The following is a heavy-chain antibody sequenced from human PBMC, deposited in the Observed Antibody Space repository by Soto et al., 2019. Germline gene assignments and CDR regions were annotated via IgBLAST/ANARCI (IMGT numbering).Heavy chain of an antibody. CDR2: ISSSSSTI. CDR3: ARRVAGLSFDY. Sequence: EVQLVESGGGLVQPGGSLRLSCAASGFTFSSHGMNWVRQAPGKGLEWVSYISSSSSTIYYADSVKGRFAISRDNAKNSLYLQMNNLRDEDTAVYYCARRVAGLSFDYWGQGTLVTVSS. J-gene: IGHJ4*02. D-gene: IGHD6-19*01. CDR1: GFTFSSHG. V-gene: IGHV3-48*02.